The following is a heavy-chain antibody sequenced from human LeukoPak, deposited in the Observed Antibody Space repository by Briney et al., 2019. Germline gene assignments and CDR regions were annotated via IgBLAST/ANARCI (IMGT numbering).Heavy chain of an antibody. D-gene: IGHD1-14*01. V-gene: IGHV3-30-3*01. CDR1: GFTFSSYA. CDR2: TSSDGNIK. Sequence: GGSLRLSCAASGFTFSSYAMHWVRQAPGKGLEWVAVTSSDGNIKYYADSVKGRFTISRDNSKNTLYLQMNSLRGEDTGVYYCGKDPGPATAPHFDLWGQGTLVTVSS. CDR3: GKDPGPATAPHFDL. J-gene: IGHJ4*02.